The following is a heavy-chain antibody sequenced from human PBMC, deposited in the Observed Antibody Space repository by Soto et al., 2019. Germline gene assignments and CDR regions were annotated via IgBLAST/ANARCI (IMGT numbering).Heavy chain of an antibody. CDR3: ARGLLWFGELSLDY. J-gene: IGHJ4*02. CDR1: GGSFSGYY. D-gene: IGHD3-10*01. V-gene: IGHV4-34*01. CDR2: INRSGST. Sequence: PSETLSLTCAVYGGSFSGYYWSWIRQPPGKGLEWIGEINRSGSTNYNPSLKSRVTISVDTSKNQFSLKLSSVTAADTAVYYCARGLLWFGELSLDYWGQGTLVTVSS.